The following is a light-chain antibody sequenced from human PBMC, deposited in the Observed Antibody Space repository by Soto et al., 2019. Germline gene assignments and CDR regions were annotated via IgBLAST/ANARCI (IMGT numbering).Light chain of an antibody. CDR2: RSN. CDR3: ATWDDSLSGGV. Sequence: QSVLTQSPSASATPGQRVTFSCSGSTSSIGSNYVYWYQQLPGTAPKLLIYRSNQRPSGVPDRFSASKSGTSASLAISGLRSEDEAEYYCATWDDSLSGGVFGGGTKLTVL. J-gene: IGLJ3*02. V-gene: IGLV1-47*01. CDR1: TSSIGSNY.